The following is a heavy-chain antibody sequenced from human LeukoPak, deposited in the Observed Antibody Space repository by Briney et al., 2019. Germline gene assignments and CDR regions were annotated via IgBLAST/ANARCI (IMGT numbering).Heavy chain of an antibody. CDR2: ISGSGGST. CDR3: AKDVGYYESSGYPPNFDY. D-gene: IGHD3-22*01. J-gene: IGHJ4*02. Sequence: GGSLRLSWAASGFTFSSYAMSWVRQAPGKGLEWVSAISGSGGSTYYADSVKGRFTVSRDNSKNTLYLQMNSLRAEDTAVYYCAKDVGYYESSGYPPNFDYWGQGTLVTVSS. V-gene: IGHV3-23*01. CDR1: GFTFSSYA.